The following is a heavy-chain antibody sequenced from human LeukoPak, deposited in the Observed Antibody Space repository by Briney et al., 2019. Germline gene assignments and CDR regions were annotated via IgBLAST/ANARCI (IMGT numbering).Heavy chain of an antibody. J-gene: IGHJ5*02. V-gene: IGHV1-2*04. CDR1: GYTFTGYY. CDR2: INPNSGGT. CDR3: ARGGTTTYWFDP. Sequence: ASVKVSCKVSGYTFTGYYMHWVRQAPGQGLEWMGWINPNSGGTNYAQKFQGWVTMTRDTSISTAYMELSRLRSDDTAVYYCARGGTTTYWFDPWGQGTLVTVSS. D-gene: IGHD1-7*01.